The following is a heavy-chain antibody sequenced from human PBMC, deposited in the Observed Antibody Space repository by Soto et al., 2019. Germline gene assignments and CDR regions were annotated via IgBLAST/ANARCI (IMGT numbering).Heavy chain of an antibody. CDR2: ISSTSSYI. V-gene: IGHV3-21*01. D-gene: IGHD3-3*01. CDR1: GFTFSSYS. Sequence: EVQLVESGGGLVKPGGSLRPSCAASGFTFSSYSMNWVRQAPGKGLEWVSSISSTSSYIYYADSVKGRFTISRDNAKNSLYLQMNSLRAEDTAVYYCVSKGDDFWTRDFDYWGQGTLVTVSS. CDR3: VSKGDDFWTRDFDY. J-gene: IGHJ4*02.